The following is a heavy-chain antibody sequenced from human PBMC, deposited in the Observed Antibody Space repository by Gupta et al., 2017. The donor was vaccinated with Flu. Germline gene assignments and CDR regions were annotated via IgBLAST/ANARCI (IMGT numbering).Heavy chain of an antibody. V-gene: IGHV1-69*01. CDR2: ILPIIGAT. CDR1: GDTFSSYT. J-gene: IGHJ1*01. CDR3: VRLTPCGGDCYYFQF. D-gene: IGHD2-21*02. Sequence: KASGDTFSSYTFSWVRQAPGQGLEWMGGILPIIGATNYAQEFQGRVTLTADEATTTVYMEVSSLKSDDTAVYYCVRLTPCGGDCYYFQFWGQGTLVTVSS.